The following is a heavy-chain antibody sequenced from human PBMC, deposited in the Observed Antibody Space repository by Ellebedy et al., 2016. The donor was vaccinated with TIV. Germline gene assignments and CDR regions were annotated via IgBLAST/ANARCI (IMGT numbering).Heavy chain of an antibody. Sequence: ASVKVSCKASGYTFTDYYMHWVRQAPGQGLEWMGWINPNSGGTNYAQKFQGRVTMTRDTSISTAYMELSRLRSEDTAVYYCARGDYYDSRNLDYWGQGTLVTVSS. CDR3: ARGDYYDSRNLDY. D-gene: IGHD3-22*01. V-gene: IGHV1-2*02. J-gene: IGHJ4*02. CDR1: GYTFTDYY. CDR2: INPNSGGT.